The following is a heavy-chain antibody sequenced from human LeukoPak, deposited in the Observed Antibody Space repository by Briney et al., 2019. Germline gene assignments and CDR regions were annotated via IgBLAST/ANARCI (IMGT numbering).Heavy chain of an antibody. V-gene: IGHV3-48*04. Sequence: GGSLRLSCAASGFTFSSYSMNWVRQAPGKGLEWVSYISSSSSTIYYADSVKGRFTISRDNAKNSLYLQMNSLRAEDTAVYYCASLEGYCSSTSCSTPGHWGQGTLVTVSS. J-gene: IGHJ1*01. CDR2: ISSSSSTI. D-gene: IGHD2-2*01. CDR3: ASLEGYCSSTSCSTPGH. CDR1: GFTFSSYS.